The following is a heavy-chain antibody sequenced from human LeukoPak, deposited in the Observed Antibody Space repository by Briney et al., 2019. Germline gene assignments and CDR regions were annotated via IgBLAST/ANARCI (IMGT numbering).Heavy chain of an antibody. J-gene: IGHJ4*02. V-gene: IGHV1-8*01. CDR3: ARGRGGRGITMVRGIYY. D-gene: IGHD3-10*01. CDR1: GYTFTSYD. Sequence: ASVKVSCKASGYTFTSYDINWVRQATGQGLEWMGWMNPNSGNTGYAQKFQGRVTITRNTSISTAYMELSSLRSEDTAVYYCARGRGGRGITMVRGIYYWGQGTLVTVSS. CDR2: MNPNSGNT.